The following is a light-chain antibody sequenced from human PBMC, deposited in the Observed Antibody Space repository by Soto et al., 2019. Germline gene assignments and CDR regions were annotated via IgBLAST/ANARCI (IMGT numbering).Light chain of an antibody. CDR2: RNN. Sequence: QSVLTQPPSASGTPGQRVTISCSGSSSNIGSNSVYWYQQLPGTAPKLLIYRNNQRPSGVPDRFSGSESGTSASLAISGLRSEDEADYYCATWDDSLSGAVFGGGTQLTVL. V-gene: IGLV1-47*01. CDR1: SSNIGSNS. J-gene: IGLJ7*01. CDR3: ATWDDSLSGAV.